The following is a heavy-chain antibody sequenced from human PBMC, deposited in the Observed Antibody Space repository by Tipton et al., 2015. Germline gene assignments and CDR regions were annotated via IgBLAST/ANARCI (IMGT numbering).Heavy chain of an antibody. V-gene: IGHV4-61*01. D-gene: IGHD5-24*01. Sequence: GLVKPSENLSLTCTVSGGSVTSGSYYWSWIRQPPGKGLEWIGYISYTEGAHYNPALKSRVTISVDTSKNQFSLTLNSVAAADTAVYYCARDLEHGMAVWGHGTTVTVSS. CDR1: GGSVTSGSYY. CDR3: ARDLEHGMAV. CDR2: ISYTEGA. J-gene: IGHJ6*02.